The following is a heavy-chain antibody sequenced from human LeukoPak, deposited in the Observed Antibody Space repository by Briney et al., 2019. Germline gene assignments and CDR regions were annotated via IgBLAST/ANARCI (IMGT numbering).Heavy chain of an antibody. CDR2: INPNSGGT. CDR3: AREGIDYGGNSVYGL. V-gene: IGHV1-2*02. Sequence: ASVKVSCKASGYTFTGYYMHWVRQAPGQGLEWMGWINPNSGGTYYAQKFQGRVTMTGDTSISTAYMELSRLRSDDTAVYFCAREGIDYGGNSVYGLWGQGTLVTVSS. J-gene: IGHJ4*02. D-gene: IGHD4-23*01. CDR1: GYTFTGYY.